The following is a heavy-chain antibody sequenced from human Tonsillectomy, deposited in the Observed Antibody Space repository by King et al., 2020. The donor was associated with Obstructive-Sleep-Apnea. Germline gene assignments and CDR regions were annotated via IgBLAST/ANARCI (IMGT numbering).Heavy chain of an antibody. CDR1: GFTFSGYA. J-gene: IGHJ4*02. Sequence: VQLVESGGGLVQPGGSLRLSCAASGFTFSGYAMSWVRQAPGKGLEWVSTISGSASSTYSAASGKGRFTISRDNSKNTLYLQMNSLRADDTAVYYCWSQALDYWGQGTLVTVSS. D-gene: IGHD1-1*01. CDR2: ISGSASST. CDR3: WSQALDY. V-gene: IGHV3-23*04.